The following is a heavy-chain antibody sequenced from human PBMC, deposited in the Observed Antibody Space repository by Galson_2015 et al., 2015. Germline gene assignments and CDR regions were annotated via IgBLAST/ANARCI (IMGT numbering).Heavy chain of an antibody. CDR3: ARDLALRFLEWSPGSWFDP. D-gene: IGHD3-3*01. V-gene: IGHV3-74*01. Sequence: SLRLSCAASGFTFSSYWMHWVRQAPGKGLVWVSHINSDGSITSYADSVKGRFTISRDNAKNTLYLQMNSLRAEDTAVYYCARDLALRFLEWSPGSWFDPWGQGTLVTVSS. CDR1: GFTFSSYW. J-gene: IGHJ5*02. CDR2: INSDGSIT.